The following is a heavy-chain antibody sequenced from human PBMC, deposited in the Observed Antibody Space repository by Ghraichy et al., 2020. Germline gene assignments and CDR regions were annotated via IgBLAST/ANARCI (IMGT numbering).Heavy chain of an antibody. D-gene: IGHD6-13*01. CDR3: ARGSSRWSNWYFDL. CDR2: IDVDGRTP. V-gene: IGHV3-74*01. J-gene: IGHJ2*01. Sequence: GGSLTLSCAASGFTLDNYWMHWVRQAPGKGLVWVSRIDVDGRTPSYADFVKDRFTISRDNAKNTVYLQVNSLRGEDTAVYSCARGSSRWSNWYFDLWGRGTLVTVSS. CDR1: GFTLDNYW.